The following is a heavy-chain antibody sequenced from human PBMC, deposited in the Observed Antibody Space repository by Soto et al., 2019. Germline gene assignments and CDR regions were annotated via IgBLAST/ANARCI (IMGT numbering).Heavy chain of an antibody. Sequence: VQLVQSGAEVKKPGASVRVSCKASGYTFTSFGLSWVRQAPGQGPEWMGWISPESDKATYAHKFQGRITMTTDTSTTTAYMDLRSLRSXXXXXXXXTRDLFFISPSTVTTDAYWGQGTLVSVS. CDR2: ISPESDKA. CDR1: GYTFTSFG. J-gene: IGHJ4*02. V-gene: IGHV1-18*01. CDR3: TRDLFFISPSTVTTDAY. D-gene: IGHD4-17*01.